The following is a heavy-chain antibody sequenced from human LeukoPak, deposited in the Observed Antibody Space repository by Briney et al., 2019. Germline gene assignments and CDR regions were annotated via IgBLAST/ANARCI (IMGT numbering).Heavy chain of an antibody. Sequence: SETLSLTCTVSGGSISSSSYYWGWIRQPPGKGLEWIGSIYYSGSTYYNPSLKSRVTISVDTSKNQFSLKLSSVTAADTAVYYCASQYCSSTSCQIFPRYCFDYWGQGTLVTVSS. CDR3: ASQYCSSTSCQIFPRYCFDY. D-gene: IGHD2-2*01. CDR1: GGSISSSSYY. CDR2: IYYSGST. J-gene: IGHJ4*02. V-gene: IGHV4-39*01.